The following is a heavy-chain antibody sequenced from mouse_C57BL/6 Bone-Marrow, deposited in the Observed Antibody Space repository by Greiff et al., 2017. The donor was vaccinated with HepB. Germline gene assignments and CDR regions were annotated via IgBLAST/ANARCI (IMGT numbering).Heavy chain of an antibody. J-gene: IGHJ1*03. Sequence: QVQLKESGPGLVAPSQSLSITCTVSGFSLTSYGVSWVRQPPGKGLEWLGVIWGDGSTNYHSALISRLSISKDNSKSQVFLKLSSLQTDDTATYYCAKEGTTVVATNWYFDVWGTGTTVTVSS. CDR2: IWGDGST. D-gene: IGHD1-1*01. CDR1: GFSLTSYG. V-gene: IGHV2-3*01. CDR3: AKEGTTVVATNWYFDV.